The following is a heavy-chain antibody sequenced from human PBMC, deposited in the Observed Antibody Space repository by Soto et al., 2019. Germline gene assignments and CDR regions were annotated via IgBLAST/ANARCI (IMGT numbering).Heavy chain of an antibody. CDR2: VSYSGDTT. V-gene: IGHV3-23*01. CDR3: AKVYGSGSRPYYYGMDV. CDR1: GFSFSTYA. D-gene: IGHD2-15*01. Sequence: GGSLRLSCAASGFSFSTYAMTWVREAPGKGLEWVSVVSYSGDTTYYAESVKARFTISRDNSKNTLYLQMNSLRGDDTAVYYCAKVYGSGSRPYYYGMDVWGQGTTVTVSS. J-gene: IGHJ6*02.